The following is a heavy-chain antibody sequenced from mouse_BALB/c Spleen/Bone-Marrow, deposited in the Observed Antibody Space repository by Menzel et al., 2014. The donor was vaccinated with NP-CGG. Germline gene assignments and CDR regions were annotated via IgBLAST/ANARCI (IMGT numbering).Heavy chain of an antibody. Sequence: QVHVKQSGAELVRPGASVKLSCRASDYSFTSYWVNWVKQRPGQGLEWIGMIHPSDSETRLNQKSKDKATLTVDKSSSTAYMQLSSPTSEESAVYYCARGGYDGWYFDVWGAGTTVTVSS. V-gene: IGHV1-74*01. J-gene: IGHJ1*01. CDR2: IHPSDSET. CDR3: ARGGYDGWYFDV. CDR1: DYSFTSYW. D-gene: IGHD2-2*01.